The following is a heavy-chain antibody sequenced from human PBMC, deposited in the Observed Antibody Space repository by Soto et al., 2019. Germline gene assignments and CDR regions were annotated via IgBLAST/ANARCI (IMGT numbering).Heavy chain of an antibody. J-gene: IGHJ5*01. D-gene: IGHD2-2*01. CDR2: MHPDSGNA. CDR1: GDTLSAYD. CDR3: APMPRVFIKWFDF. Sequence: QVQLVQSGAEVKRPGASVKVSCKASGDTLSAYDINWVRQAIGQGPEWMGWMHPDSGNAAYALAFRDRVSLTWNTSITAAHMELRSLTSDDTAIYYCAPMPRVFIKWFDFWGQGTLVTVSS. V-gene: IGHV1-8*01.